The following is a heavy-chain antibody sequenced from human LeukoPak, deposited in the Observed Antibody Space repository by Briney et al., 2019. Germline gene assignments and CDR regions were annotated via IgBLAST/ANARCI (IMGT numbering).Heavy chain of an antibody. D-gene: IGHD3-3*01. V-gene: IGHV1-69*01. CDR1: GGTFSSYA. Sequence: GSSVKVSCKASGGTFSSYAISRVRQAPGQGLEWMGGIIPIFGTANYAQKFQGRVTITADESTSTAYMELSSLRSEDTAVYYCARNAIFGVVTLDYWGQGTLVTVSS. CDR3: ARNAIFGVVTLDY. CDR2: IIPIFGTA. J-gene: IGHJ4*02.